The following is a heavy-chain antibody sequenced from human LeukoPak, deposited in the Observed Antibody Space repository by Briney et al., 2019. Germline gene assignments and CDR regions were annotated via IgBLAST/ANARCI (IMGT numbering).Heavy chain of an antibody. CDR3: ARARCSGGSCYRTDAFDI. Sequence: GGSLRLSCAASGFTFSSYGMHWVRQAAGKGLEWVAFIRYDGSNKYYADSVKGRFTISRDNSKNTLYLQMNSLRAEDTAVYYCARARCSGGSCYRTDAFDIWGQGTMVTVSS. D-gene: IGHD2-15*01. CDR1: GFTFSSYG. V-gene: IGHV3-30*02. J-gene: IGHJ3*02. CDR2: IRYDGSNK.